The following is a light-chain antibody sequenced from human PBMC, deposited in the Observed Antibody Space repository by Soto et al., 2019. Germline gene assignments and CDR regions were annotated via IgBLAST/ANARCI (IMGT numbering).Light chain of an antibody. V-gene: IGKV1-27*01. Sequence: DIQMTQSPSSLSASVGDRVTITCRASQGISNYLAWYQQIPGKVPKLLISAASTLQSGVPSRFSGSGSGTDFTLTISRLQADDVATYYCQKYASVPAFGGGTKVEIK. CDR1: QGISNY. CDR3: QKYASVPA. CDR2: AAS. J-gene: IGKJ4*01.